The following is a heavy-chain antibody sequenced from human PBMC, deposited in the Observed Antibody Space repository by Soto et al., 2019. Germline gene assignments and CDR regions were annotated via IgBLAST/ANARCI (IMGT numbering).Heavy chain of an antibody. D-gene: IGHD2-21*02. Sequence: PGGSLRLSCAASGFNFTNYWMHWVRQGPGKGLVWVSRIDSDGSGTTYADSVKGRFTISRDNAKNTLYLQMNSLGAEDAAVYYCVREFLYCSGGDCYSDGFDVWGQGTVVTVSS. CDR1: GFNFTNYW. V-gene: IGHV3-74*01. CDR2: IDSDGSGT. CDR3: VREFLYCSGGDCYSDGFDV. J-gene: IGHJ3*01.